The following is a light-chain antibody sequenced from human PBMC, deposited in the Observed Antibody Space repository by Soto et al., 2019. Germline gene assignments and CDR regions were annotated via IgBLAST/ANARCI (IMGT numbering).Light chain of an antibody. Sequence: DIQMTQSPSTLSGSVGNRVTITRRASQTISSWLAWYQQKPGKAPKLLIYKASTLKSGVPSRFSGSGSGTEFTLTISSLQPDDFATYYCQHYNSYSEAFGQGTKVDNK. CDR1: QTISSW. V-gene: IGKV1-5*03. CDR2: KAS. CDR3: QHYNSYSEA. J-gene: IGKJ1*01.